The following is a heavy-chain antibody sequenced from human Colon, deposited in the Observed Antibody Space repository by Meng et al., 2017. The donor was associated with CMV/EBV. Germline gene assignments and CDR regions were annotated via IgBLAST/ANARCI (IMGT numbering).Heavy chain of an antibody. V-gene: IGHV1-2*02. J-gene: IGHJ4*02. CDR1: GYTFTGYF. Sequence: QVRVVQSGAEVKNPGASVKVSGKASGYTFTGYFMYWVRQAPGQGLEWLGVINPITGGTNYAQTIQGRVTMTRDTPINTAYMELSRLRSDDTAVYYCASLSGGDFDYWGQGTLVTVSS. CDR3: ASLSGGDFDY. D-gene: IGHD1-26*01. CDR2: INPITGGT.